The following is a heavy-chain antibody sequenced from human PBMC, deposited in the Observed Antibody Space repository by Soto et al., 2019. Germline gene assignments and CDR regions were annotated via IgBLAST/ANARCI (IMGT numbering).Heavy chain of an antibody. V-gene: IGHV4-34*01. CDR2: INHSEST. D-gene: IGHD3-3*01. CDR3: ARGTALIFRNFDY. CDR1: GGSFSGYY. Sequence: SETLSLTCAVYGGSFSGYYWSWIRQPPGKGLEWIGEINHSESTKYNPSLKSRVTISVDTSKNQFSLKLSSVTAADTAVYYCARGTALIFRNFDYWGQGTLLTISS. J-gene: IGHJ4*02.